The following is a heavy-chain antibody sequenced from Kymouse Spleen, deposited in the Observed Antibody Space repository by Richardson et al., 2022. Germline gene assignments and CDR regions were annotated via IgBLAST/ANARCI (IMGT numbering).Heavy chain of an antibody. CDR2: ISYDGSNK. V-gene: IGHV3-30*18. Sequence: QVQLVESGGGVVQPGRSLRLSCAASGFTFSSYGMHWVRQAPGKGLEWVAVISYDGSNKYYADSVKGRFTISRDNSKNTLYLQMNSLRAEDTAVYYCAKDPIAAAGTLDYWGQGTLVTVSS. CDR1: GFTFSSYG. D-gene: IGHD6-13*01. CDR3: AKDPIAAAGTLDY. J-gene: IGHJ4*02.